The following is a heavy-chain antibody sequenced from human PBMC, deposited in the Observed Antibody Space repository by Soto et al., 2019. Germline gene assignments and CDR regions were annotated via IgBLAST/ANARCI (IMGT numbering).Heavy chain of an antibody. D-gene: IGHD3-3*01. CDR2: IIPIFGTA. Sequence: SVKVSCKASGGTFSSYAISWVRQAPGQGLEWMGGIIPIFGTANYAQKFQGRVTITADESTSTAYMELSSLRSEDTAVYYCARVYDFWSGYPRLYYYYYGMDVWGQGTTVTVSS. CDR3: ARVYDFWSGYPRLYYYYYGMDV. CDR1: GGTFSSYA. V-gene: IGHV1-69*13. J-gene: IGHJ6*02.